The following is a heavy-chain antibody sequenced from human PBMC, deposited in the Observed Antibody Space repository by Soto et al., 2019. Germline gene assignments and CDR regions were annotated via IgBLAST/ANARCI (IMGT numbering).Heavy chain of an antibody. Sequence: QVQLVQSGAEVKKPGASVKVSCQASGYAFSNNDISWVRQGTGQGLEWMGWMNPNSGNGGYEQKLQGRVTMTRDSSKSTAYMELSSLTSDDTAIYYWGSMATSSTLNWFDPLGQGTLVAVSS. J-gene: IGHJ5*02. V-gene: IGHV1-8*01. D-gene: IGHD3-3*02. CDR1: GYAFSNND. CDR2: MNPNSGNG. CDR3: GSMATSSTLNWFDP.